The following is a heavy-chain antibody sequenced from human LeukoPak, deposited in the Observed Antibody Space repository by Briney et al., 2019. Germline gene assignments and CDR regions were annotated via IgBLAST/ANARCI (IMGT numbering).Heavy chain of an antibody. V-gene: IGHV4-59*01. Sequence: SSETLSLTCTVSGGSISDYSWSWIRQPPGKGLEWIGNIYYSGSANHNPSLKSRVTISRDTSKNQFSLKLTSVTTADTAVYYCARAGGVKTAALDLDYWGQGTLVTVSS. D-gene: IGHD6-25*01. CDR1: GGSISDYS. CDR2: IYYSGSA. J-gene: IGHJ4*02. CDR3: ARAGGVKTAALDLDY.